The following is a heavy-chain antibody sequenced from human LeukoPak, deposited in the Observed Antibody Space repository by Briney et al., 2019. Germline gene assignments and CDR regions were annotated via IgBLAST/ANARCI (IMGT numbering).Heavy chain of an antibody. CDR1: GHGFTNYF. D-gene: IGHD1-1*01. Sequence: ASVKVSCKASGHGFTNYFIHWVRQPPGQGTEWMGLINPSGGGTTYAQKFQGRVTMTRDTSTGTVYMELSSLTSDDTAVYYCATEIPGTCYFPYWGQGTRVTVSS. CDR3: ATEIPGTCYFPY. J-gene: IGHJ4*02. V-gene: IGHV1-46*01. CDR2: INPSGGGT.